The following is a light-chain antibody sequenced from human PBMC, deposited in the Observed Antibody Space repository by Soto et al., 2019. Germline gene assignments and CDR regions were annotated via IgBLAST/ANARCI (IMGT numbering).Light chain of an antibody. V-gene: IGKV2-30*01. CDR2: KVS. CDR3: MQGTHWPKT. J-gene: IGKJ1*01. Sequence: DVVMTQSPVSLSVTLGQPASISCSSSQSLVYSDGDTYLNWFHQRPGQSPRRLIYKVSNRDSGVPDRFSGSGSGSDFTLKISRVEAEDVGIYYCMQGTHWPKTFGQGTKVEV. CDR1: QSLVYSDGDTY.